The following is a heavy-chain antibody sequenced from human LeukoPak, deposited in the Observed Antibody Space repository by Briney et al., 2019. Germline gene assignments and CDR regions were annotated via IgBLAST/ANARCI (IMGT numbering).Heavy chain of an antibody. D-gene: IGHD3-10*01. Sequence: PGGSLRLSCAASGFTFDDYAMHWVRQAPGKGLEWVSLISGDGFSTYYGDSVKGRFTISRDSTKNSLDLQMNSLRTEDTALYYCVKWGGQRAFDIWGQGTMVTVSS. CDR2: ISGDGFST. CDR3: VKWGGQRAFDI. J-gene: IGHJ3*02. CDR1: GFTFDDYA. V-gene: IGHV3-43*02.